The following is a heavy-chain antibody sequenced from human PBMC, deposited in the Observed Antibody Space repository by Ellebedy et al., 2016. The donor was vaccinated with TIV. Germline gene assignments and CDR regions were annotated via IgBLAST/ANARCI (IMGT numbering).Heavy chain of an antibody. D-gene: IGHD2-21*02. V-gene: IGHV2-5*02. CDR2: ISWDDDK. Sequence: TLSLTCSVSGGSINSSSYYWGWIRQPPGKALEWLALISWDDDKRHSPSLNSRLTITKDTSKNQVVLTIMNMDPADTATYYCARTNYGDRTFDFWGQGTLVNVSS. CDR1: GGSINSSSYY. CDR3: ARTNYGDRTFDF. J-gene: IGHJ4*02.